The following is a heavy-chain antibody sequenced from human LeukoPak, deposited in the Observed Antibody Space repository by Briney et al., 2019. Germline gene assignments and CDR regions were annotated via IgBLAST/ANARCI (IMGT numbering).Heavy chain of an antibody. D-gene: IGHD6-6*01. CDR1: GFTFSSYS. J-gene: IGHJ4*02. V-gene: IGHV3-21*04. CDR3: AKGSRSNGYYIDY. Sequence: GGSLRLSCAASGFTFSSYSMNWVRQAPGKGLEWVSSISSSSSYIYYADSVKGRFTISRDNAKNSLYLQMNSLRAEDTAVYYCAKGSRSNGYYIDYWGQGTLVTVSS. CDR2: ISSSSSYI.